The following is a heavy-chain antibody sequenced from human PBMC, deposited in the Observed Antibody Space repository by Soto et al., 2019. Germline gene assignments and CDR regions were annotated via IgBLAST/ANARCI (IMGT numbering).Heavy chain of an antibody. CDR3: ARISAYHFDY. Sequence: KAXETLSLTCAVSGGSIRSNNWWSCVRQPPGKGLEWIGEIYHSGVTNYNPSLKSRVTISVDKSKNQFSLKLSSLTAADTAVYYCARISAYHFDYWGQGTLVTVSS. CDR2: IYHSGVT. V-gene: IGHV4-4*02. CDR1: GGSIRSNNW. D-gene: IGHD3-16*01. J-gene: IGHJ4*02.